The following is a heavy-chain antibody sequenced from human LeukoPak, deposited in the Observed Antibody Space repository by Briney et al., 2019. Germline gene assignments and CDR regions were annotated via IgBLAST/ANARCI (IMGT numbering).Heavy chain of an antibody. D-gene: IGHD4-23*01. CDR2: IYSGGST. V-gene: IGHV3-66*02. CDR3: ASWVGNSQPIDY. CDR1: GFTVSSNY. Sequence: GGSLRLSCAASGFTVSSNYMSWVRQAPGKGLEWVSVIYSGGSTYYADSVKGRFTISRDNSKNTLYLQMNSLRAEDTAVYYCASWVGNSQPIDYWGQGTLVTVSS. J-gene: IGHJ4*02.